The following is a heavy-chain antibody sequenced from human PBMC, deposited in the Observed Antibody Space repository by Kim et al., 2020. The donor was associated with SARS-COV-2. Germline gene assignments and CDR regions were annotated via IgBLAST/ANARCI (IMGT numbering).Heavy chain of an antibody. Sequence: DGSFISYANSVAGRFTISRDNTKNTVFLQMNSLRVEDTALYYCVRDSSGSYWGQGTLVSVSS. V-gene: IGHV3-74*01. D-gene: IGHD3-22*01. CDR2: DGSFI. J-gene: IGHJ4*02. CDR3: VRDSSGSY.